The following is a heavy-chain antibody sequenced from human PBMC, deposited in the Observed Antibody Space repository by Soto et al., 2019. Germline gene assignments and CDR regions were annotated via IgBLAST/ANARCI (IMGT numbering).Heavy chain of an antibody. CDR2: ISAGGGNT. CDR3: ATDVMKAFHY. Sequence: EVLLLESGGALGQPGGSLRLSCAASGFTFSSFAMNWVRQAPEKGLEWVSGISAGGGNTSYADSGKGWFTISRDITTTTLHLQLNSLRAEDTATYYSATDVMKAFHYWGQGTLVTVSS. CDR1: GFTFSSFA. V-gene: IGHV3-23*01. J-gene: IGHJ4*02. D-gene: IGHD2-8*01.